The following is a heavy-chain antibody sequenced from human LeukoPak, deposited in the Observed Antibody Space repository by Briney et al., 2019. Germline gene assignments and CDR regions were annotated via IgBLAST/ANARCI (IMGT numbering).Heavy chain of an antibody. Sequence: PSETLSLTCTVSGGSISSGGYYWSWIRQHPGKGLEWIGYIYYSGSTYYNPSLKSRVTISVDTSKNQFSLKLSSVTAADTAVYYCAREKFDYSSSQNAQVFFDYWGQGTLVTVSS. D-gene: IGHD6-13*01. CDR2: IYYSGST. V-gene: IGHV4-31*03. CDR1: GGSISSGGYY. J-gene: IGHJ4*02. CDR3: AREKFDYSSSQNAQVFFDY.